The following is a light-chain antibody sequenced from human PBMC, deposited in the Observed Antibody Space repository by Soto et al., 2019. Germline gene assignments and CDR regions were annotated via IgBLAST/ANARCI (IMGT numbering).Light chain of an antibody. Sequence: QSALTQPPSASGSPGQSVAISCTGTNSDAGGYKYVSWYQRHPGKAPKLMIYEVSKRPSGVPDRFSGSKSGNTASLTVSGLQAEYEADYYCSSYAGSNNLGVFGTGAKLTVL. CDR1: NSDAGGYKY. CDR2: EVS. J-gene: IGLJ1*01. CDR3: SSYAGSNNLGV. V-gene: IGLV2-8*01.